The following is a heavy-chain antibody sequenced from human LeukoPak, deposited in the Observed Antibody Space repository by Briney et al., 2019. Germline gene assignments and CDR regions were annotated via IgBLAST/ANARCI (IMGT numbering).Heavy chain of an antibody. Sequence: GGSLRLSCAASGFTFSDYYMSWIHQAPGKGLEWVSYISSSGSTIYYAVSVKGRFTISRDNSKTMVYLQMNSLRAEDTAVYYCAKNTSGTYLDYWGQGILVTVSS. CDR1: GFTFSDYY. D-gene: IGHD1-26*01. V-gene: IGHV3-11*01. CDR2: ISSSGSTI. J-gene: IGHJ4*02. CDR3: AKNTSGTYLDY.